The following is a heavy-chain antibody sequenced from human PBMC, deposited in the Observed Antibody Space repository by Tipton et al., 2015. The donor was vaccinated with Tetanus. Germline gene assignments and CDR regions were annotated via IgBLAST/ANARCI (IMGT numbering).Heavy chain of an antibody. J-gene: IGHJ4*02. CDR1: GFIFNSYG. V-gene: IGHV3-33*01. CDR3: ARDGDSSGHYGIFDS. CDR2: TWSHGGNI. Sequence: SLRLSCATSGFIFNSYGIHWVRQAPGKGLEWVAVTWSHGGNIYYADSVKGRCAVSRDNSKNTVYLQMNSLSAEDTAVYYCARDGDSSGHYGIFDSWGQGTLRIVSS. D-gene: IGHD3-22*01.